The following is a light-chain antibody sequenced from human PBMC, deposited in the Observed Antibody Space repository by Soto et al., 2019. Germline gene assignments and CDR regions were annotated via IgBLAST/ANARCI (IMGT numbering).Light chain of an antibody. CDR1: SSDVGSYNL. V-gene: IGLV2-23*03. CDR3: CSYAGSSTFVI. CDR2: EGS. J-gene: IGLJ2*01. Sequence: QSALTQPASVSGSPGQSITISCTGTSSDVGSYNLVSWYLQHPGKAPKLMIYEGSKRPSGVSTRFSGSKSGNTASLTISGLQAEDEADYYCCSYAGSSTFVIFGGGTQLTVL.